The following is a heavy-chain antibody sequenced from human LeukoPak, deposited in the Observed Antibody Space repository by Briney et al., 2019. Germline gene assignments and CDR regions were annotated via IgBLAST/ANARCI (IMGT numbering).Heavy chain of an antibody. V-gene: IGHV1-46*01. Sequence: ASVKVSCKASGYNFISYYMHWVRQAPGQGLEWMGIINPSGRITSYAQKFQDRVTMTRDTSTSTVYMELSSLKSEDTAVYYCAREDVVLVDAVRYYYYGMDVWGQGTTVTVSS. CDR2: INPSGRIT. CDR3: AREDVVLVDAVRYYYYGMDV. CDR1: GYNFISYY. J-gene: IGHJ6*02. D-gene: IGHD2-8*01.